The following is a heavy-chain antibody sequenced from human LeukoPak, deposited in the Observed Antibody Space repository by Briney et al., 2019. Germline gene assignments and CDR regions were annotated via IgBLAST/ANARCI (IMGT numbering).Heavy chain of an antibody. D-gene: IGHD7-27*01. CDR2: ITGSGGRT. CDR1: GFTFSTYG. CDR3: ARGDKLGPDY. J-gene: IGHJ4*02. Sequence: GGSLRLSCEVSGFTFSTYGMSWVRQAPGKGLEWVSAITGSGGRTYYADSVKGRFTISRDNSRDRLYLETNSLRAEDTAVYYCARGDKLGPDYWGQGTLVTVSS. V-gene: IGHV3-23*01.